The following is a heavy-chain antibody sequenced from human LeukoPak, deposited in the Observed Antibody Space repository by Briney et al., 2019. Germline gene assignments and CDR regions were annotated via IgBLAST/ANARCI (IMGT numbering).Heavy chain of an antibody. D-gene: IGHD3-10*01. J-gene: IGHJ6*03. CDR3: ARRGFGEFPYYYMDV. V-gene: IGHV5-51*01. CDR1: GYSFTSYW. CDR2: IYPGDSDT. Sequence: GESLQISCKGSGYSFTSYWIGWVRQMPGKGLEWMGIIYPGDSDTRYSPSFQGQVTISADKSISTAYLQWSSLKASDTAMYYCARRGFGEFPYYYMDVWGKGTTVTVSS.